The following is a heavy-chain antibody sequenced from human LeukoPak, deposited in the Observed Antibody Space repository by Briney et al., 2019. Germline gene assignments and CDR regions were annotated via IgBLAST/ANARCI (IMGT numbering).Heavy chain of an antibody. Sequence: GGSLRLSCAASGFTFSSYAMHWVRQAPGKGLEWVAVISYDGSNKYYADSVKGRFTISRDNSKNTLYLQMNSLRAEDTAVYYCAKDSTRLLRDAFDIWGQGTMVTVSS. J-gene: IGHJ3*02. CDR3: AKDSTRLLRDAFDI. CDR2: ISYDGSNK. V-gene: IGHV3-30-3*01. D-gene: IGHD2/OR15-2a*01. CDR1: GFTFSSYA.